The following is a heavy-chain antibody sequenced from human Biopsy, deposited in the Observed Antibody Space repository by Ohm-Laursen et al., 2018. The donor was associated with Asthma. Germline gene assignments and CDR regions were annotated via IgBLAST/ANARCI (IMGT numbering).Heavy chain of an antibody. CDR1: GFSFSDYY. J-gene: IGHJ6*02. Sequence: SLRLSCTASGFSFSDYYMSWIRQAPGKGLEWVSYIRSGGRTIYYADSVKGRFTISRDNPQNLLYLQMSSLRTEDTAVYYCARDNHDYYYYGMDRWGQGTSVTFSS. CDR2: IRSGGRTI. CDR3: ARDNHDYYYYGMDR. V-gene: IGHV3-11*01. D-gene: IGHD1-14*01.